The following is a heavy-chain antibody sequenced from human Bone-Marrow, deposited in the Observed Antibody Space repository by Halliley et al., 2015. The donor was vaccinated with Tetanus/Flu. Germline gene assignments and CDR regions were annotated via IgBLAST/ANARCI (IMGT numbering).Heavy chain of an antibody. D-gene: IGHD3-10*01. CDR1: GYSFANYW. Sequence: QLVQSGAELKKPGESLQISCKGSGYSFANYWIGWVRQMPGKGLERMGMIYSGHSDIRYSPSFRGQVTISADKSISTAYLQWSSLKASDTAMYYCARLDMFRGVLEREDYWGQGTLVTVSS. V-gene: IGHV5-51*03. J-gene: IGHJ4*02. CDR3: ARLDMFRGVLEREDY. CDR2: IYSGHSDI.